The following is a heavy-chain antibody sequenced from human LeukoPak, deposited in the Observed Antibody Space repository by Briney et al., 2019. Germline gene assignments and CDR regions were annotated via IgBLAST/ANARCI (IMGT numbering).Heavy chain of an antibody. J-gene: IGHJ4*02. V-gene: IGHV1-2*02. CDR2: INPDSGGT. Sequence: ASLKVSCKASGYIFTAYYMHWVRQAPGQGVEWMGWINPDSGGTNYAQKFQGRVTITTDTSINTAYMELSRLRSDDTAVYYCARSTVNPMIVVVIDDYWGQGTLVTVSS. D-gene: IGHD3-22*01. CDR1: GYIFTAYY. CDR3: ARSTVNPMIVVVIDDY.